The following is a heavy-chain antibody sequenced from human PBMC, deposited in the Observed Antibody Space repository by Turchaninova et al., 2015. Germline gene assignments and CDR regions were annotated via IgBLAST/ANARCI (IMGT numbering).Heavy chain of an antibody. CDR2: INPSNNDV. V-gene: IGHV1-46*01. Sequence: QVQLVQSGAEVKMPGASVRLSCKASGSPFTSYFMHWVRQAPGRGLEWRGGINPSNNDVTYAHNFQGRFSMARDTSTSTVYMELRSLKSEDTAIDDCVREKTPGWFDYWGQGTLVTVSS. J-gene: IGHJ4*02. CDR1: GSPFTSYF. D-gene: IGHD2-15*01. CDR3: VREKTPGWFDY.